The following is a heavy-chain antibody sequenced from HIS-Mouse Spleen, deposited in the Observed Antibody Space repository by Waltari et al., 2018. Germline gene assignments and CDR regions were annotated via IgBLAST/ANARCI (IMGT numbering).Heavy chain of an antibody. CDR1: GGTFSSYA. D-gene: IGHD3-22*01. CDR3: ARDWARLNYYDSSGYHYFDY. J-gene: IGHJ4*02. Sequence: QVQLVQSGAEVKKPGSSVKVSCKASGGTFSSYAISWVRQAPGQGLEWMGWINPNSGGTNYGQKFQGRVTMTRDTSISTAYMELSRLRSDDTAVYYCARDWARLNYYDSSGYHYFDYWGQGTLVTVSS. CDR2: INPNSGGT. V-gene: IGHV1-2*02.